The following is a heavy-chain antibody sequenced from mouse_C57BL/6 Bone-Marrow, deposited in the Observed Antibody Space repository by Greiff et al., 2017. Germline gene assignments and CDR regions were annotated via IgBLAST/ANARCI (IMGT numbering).Heavy chain of an antibody. J-gene: IGHJ4*01. D-gene: IGHD2-5*01. V-gene: IGHV1-64*01. CDR1: GYTFTSYW. CDR3: ARSTIVKRYYAMDY. CDR2: IHPNSGST. Sequence: QVQLQQPGAELVKPGASVKLSCKASGYTFTSYWMHWVKQRPGQGLEWIGMIHPNSGSTNYNEKFKSKATLTVDKSSSTAYMQLSSLTSEDSAVYYCARSTIVKRYYAMDYWGQGTSVTVSS.